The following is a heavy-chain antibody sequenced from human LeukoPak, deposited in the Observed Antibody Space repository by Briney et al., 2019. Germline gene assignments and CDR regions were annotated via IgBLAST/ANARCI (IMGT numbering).Heavy chain of an antibody. CDR1: GFTFSSYS. CDR2: ISSSSSYI. J-gene: IGHJ5*02. V-gene: IGHV3-21*01. D-gene: IGHD4-17*01. Sequence: PGGSLRLSCAASGFTFSSYSMNWVRQAPGKGLEWVSSISSSSSYIYYADSVKGRFTISRDNAKNSLYLQMNSLRAEDTAVYYCARDDYGDYVSGWFDPWGQGTLVTVPS. CDR3: ARDDYGDYVSGWFDP.